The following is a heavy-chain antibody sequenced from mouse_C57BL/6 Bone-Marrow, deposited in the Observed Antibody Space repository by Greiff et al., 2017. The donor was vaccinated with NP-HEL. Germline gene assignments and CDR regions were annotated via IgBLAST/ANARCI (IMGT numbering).Heavy chain of an antibody. CDR2: TNPNYGTT. D-gene: IGHD1-1*01. Sequence: VQLQQSGPELVKPGASVKISCKASGYSFTDYNMNWVKQSNGKSLEWIGVTNPNYGTTSYNQKFKGKATLTVDQSSSSAYMPLNSLTSEHSAVYYCARERYYGSSPWAWFAYWGQGTLVTVSA. V-gene: IGHV1-39*01. J-gene: IGHJ3*01. CDR3: ARERYYGSSPWAWFAY. CDR1: GYSFTDYN.